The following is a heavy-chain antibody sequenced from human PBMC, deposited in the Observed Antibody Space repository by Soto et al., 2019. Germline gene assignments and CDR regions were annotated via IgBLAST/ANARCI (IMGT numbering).Heavy chain of an antibody. CDR1: GGSISSGGYY. D-gene: IGHD5-18*01. Sequence: SEALSLTCAVSGGSISSGGYYWSWIRQHPGKGLEWIGYIYYSGSTYYNPALKSRVTISVDTSKNQFSLKLSSVTAADTAVYYYARTSGYSYGSDYYYYGMDVWGQGTTVTVSS. CDR2: IYYSGST. CDR3: ARTSGYSYGSDYYYYGMDV. V-gene: IGHV4-31*11. J-gene: IGHJ6*02.